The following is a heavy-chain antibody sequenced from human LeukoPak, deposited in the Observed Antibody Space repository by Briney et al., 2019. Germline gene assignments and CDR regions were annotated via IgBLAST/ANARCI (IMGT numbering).Heavy chain of an antibody. CDR3: ARDPPDY. V-gene: IGHV3-74*03. J-gene: IGHJ4*02. CDR1: GFTFSRSW. CDR2: IYSHGMST. Sequence: GGSLRLSCAAPGFTFSRSWMHWVCEAPGKGLVWVSRIYSHGMSTKYADSVKGRFTISRDNATNTLYLQMNSLRAEDTAVYYCARDPPDYWGQGTLFTVST.